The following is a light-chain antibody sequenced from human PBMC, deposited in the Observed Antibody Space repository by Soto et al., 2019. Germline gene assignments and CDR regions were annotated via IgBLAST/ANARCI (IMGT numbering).Light chain of an antibody. CDR2: GAS. CDR3: QLRSNWPPE. V-gene: IGKV3-15*01. Sequence: EVVMTQSPATLSVSPGERATLSCRASETVATNLAWYQQRPGQAPRLLISGASTRAAGISDRFRGSGSGTEFTLTISSLRSEDSAIYYCQLRSNWPPEFGQGTRLEIK. J-gene: IGKJ5*01. CDR1: ETVATN.